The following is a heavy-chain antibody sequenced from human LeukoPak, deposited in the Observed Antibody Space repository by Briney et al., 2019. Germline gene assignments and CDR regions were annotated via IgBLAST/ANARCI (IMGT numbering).Heavy chain of an antibody. CDR3: ARSIAAADGGVYYYMDV. CDR1: GFTFSSYE. D-gene: IGHD6-25*01. Sequence: GGSLRLSCAASGFTFSSYEMHWVRQAPGKGLEWVSYISSSDSTIYYADSVKGRFTISRDNAKNSLYLQMNSLRAEDTAVYFCARSIAAADGGVYYYMDVWGKGTTVTISS. CDR2: ISSSDSTI. J-gene: IGHJ6*03. V-gene: IGHV3-48*03.